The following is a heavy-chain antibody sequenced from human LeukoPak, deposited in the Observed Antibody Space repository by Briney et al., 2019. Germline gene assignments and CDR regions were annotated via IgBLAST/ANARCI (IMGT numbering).Heavy chain of an antibody. D-gene: IGHD3-10*01. V-gene: IGHV3-30-3*01. CDR2: ISYDGNKK. Sequence: PGGSLRLSCAASGFMFSGYAIHWVRQAPGKGLEWVAVISYDGNKKFYADSVMGRFTVSRDNSKNTLFLQMNSLRAEDTAVYYCARGKLGWSSGIHSNWGQGTLVTVSS. J-gene: IGHJ4*02. CDR1: GFMFSGYA. CDR3: ARGKLGWSSGIHSN.